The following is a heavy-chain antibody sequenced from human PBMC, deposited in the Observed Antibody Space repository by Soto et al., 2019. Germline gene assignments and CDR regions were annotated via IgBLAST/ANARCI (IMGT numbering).Heavy chain of an antibody. CDR1: GFTFSSYG. V-gene: IGHV3-33*01. CDR3: ARGPGTSYFDY. D-gene: IGHD2-2*01. J-gene: IGHJ4*02. Sequence: QVQLVESGGGVVQPGRSLRLSCGASGFTFSSYGMHWVRQAPGKGLEWVAVIWSGGSNENYADSVKGRFTISRDNSKNMLYLQMNSLRAEDTAVYYCARGPGTSYFDYWGQGSLVTVSS. CDR2: IWSGGSNE.